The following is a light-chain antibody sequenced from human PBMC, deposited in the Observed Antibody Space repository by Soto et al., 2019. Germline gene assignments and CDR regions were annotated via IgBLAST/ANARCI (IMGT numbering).Light chain of an antibody. Sequence: EIVMTQSPATLSVSPGERATLSCRASQTVTIHLAWYQQKPGQAPRLLIYGASTRATGIPARFSGSGPGTEFTLTISSLQSEDFAVYYCQQYNNWPLTFGGGTKVDIK. CDR3: QQYNNWPLT. CDR2: GAS. V-gene: IGKV3-15*01. CDR1: QTVTIH. J-gene: IGKJ4*01.